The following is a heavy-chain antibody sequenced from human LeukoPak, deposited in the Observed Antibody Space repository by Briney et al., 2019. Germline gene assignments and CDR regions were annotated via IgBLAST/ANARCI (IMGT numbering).Heavy chain of an antibody. D-gene: IGHD4-17*01. Sequence: SLNISCRGSGYSFNSFWIGWVRQMPGKGLEWMGIIYPGDSDTRYSPSFQGQVAISADKSISTAYLQWSSLKASDSAMYYCARLRTYGDYALNYWGQGTLVTVSS. CDR1: GYSFNSFW. CDR3: ARLRTYGDYALNY. V-gene: IGHV5-51*01. J-gene: IGHJ4*02. CDR2: IYPGDSDT.